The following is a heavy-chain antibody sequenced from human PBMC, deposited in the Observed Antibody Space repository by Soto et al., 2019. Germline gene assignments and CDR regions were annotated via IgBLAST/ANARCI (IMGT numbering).Heavy chain of an antibody. J-gene: IGHJ3*02. CDR1: GGSISSYY. D-gene: IGHD2-2*01. Sequence: ETLSLTCTVSGGSISSYYWSWIRQPPGKGLEWIGYIYYSGSTNYNPSLKSRVTISVDTSKNQFSLKLSSVTAADTAVYYCARDPGVPAAMQDAFDIWGQGTMVTVSS. V-gene: IGHV4-59*01. CDR2: IYYSGST. CDR3: ARDPGVPAAMQDAFDI.